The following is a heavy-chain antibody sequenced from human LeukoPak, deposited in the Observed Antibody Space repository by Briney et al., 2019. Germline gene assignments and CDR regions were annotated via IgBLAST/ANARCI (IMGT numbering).Heavy chain of an antibody. J-gene: IGHJ4*02. Sequence: SSETLSLTCAVSGYSISSVYYWGWIRQPPGKGLQWIARMYQSGSTYYNPSLKSRVTISLDTSKNQFSLKLSSVTAADTAVYYCARHKDRAYFDYWGLGTLVTVSS. D-gene: IGHD3-16*01. CDR1: GYSISSVYY. V-gene: IGHV4-38-2*01. CDR3: ARHKDRAYFDY. CDR2: MYQSGST.